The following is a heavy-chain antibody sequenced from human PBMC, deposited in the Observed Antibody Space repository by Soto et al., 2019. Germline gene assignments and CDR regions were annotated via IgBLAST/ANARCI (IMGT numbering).Heavy chain of an antibody. CDR1: GFTFSNFA. D-gene: IGHD3-10*01. J-gene: IGHJ4*02. CDR3: AKGLWFGESYGLSDY. Sequence: GGSLRLSCAASGFTFSNFAMSWVRQAPGKGLEWVSAISGGGGNTYYADSVKGRFTISRDNSKNTLYLQMNSLRAEDTAVYYCAKGLWFGESYGLSDYWGQGTLVTVSS. CDR2: ISGGGGNT. V-gene: IGHV3-23*01.